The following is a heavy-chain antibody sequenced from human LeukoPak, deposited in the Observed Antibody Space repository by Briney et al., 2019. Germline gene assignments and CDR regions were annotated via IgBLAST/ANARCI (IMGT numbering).Heavy chain of an antibody. D-gene: IGHD4-17*01. V-gene: IGHV1-2*02. CDR1: GYTFTDYY. J-gene: IGHJ4*02. CDR3: ARVGTTDY. Sequence: ASVKVSCKTSGYTFTDYYMHWVQQAPGQGLEWMGWINPKSGATNYAQKFQGRVTMTRDTSISTAYLELTRLTSDDTAMYYRARVGTTDYWGQGTLVTVSS. CDR2: INPKSGAT.